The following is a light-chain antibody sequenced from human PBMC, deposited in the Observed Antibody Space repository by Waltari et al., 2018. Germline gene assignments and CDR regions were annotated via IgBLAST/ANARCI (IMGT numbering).Light chain of an antibody. CDR3: QQYHSVPLT. Sequence: DIHMTQSPSSLSAPVGDRVTITCQASQDIKQSLNWFHQKPGTAPEVLIFDASNSQTGAPSRFSGSGSGTDCTFTISSLQPEDMGTYYCQQYHSVPLTFGGGTKVEIK. CDR1: QDIKQS. V-gene: IGKV1-33*01. J-gene: IGKJ4*01. CDR2: DAS.